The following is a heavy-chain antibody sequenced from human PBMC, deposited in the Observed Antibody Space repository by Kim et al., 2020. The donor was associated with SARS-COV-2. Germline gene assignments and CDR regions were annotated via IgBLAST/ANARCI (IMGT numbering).Heavy chain of an antibody. CDR1: GYPFTSYG. V-gene: IGHV1-18*01. CDR2: ISGFNGNT. D-gene: IGHD1-1*01. CDR3: ARDVPHRRDAYNPYYFDY. Sequence: ASVKVSCKASGYPFTSYGVSWVRQAPGQELEWMGWISGFNGNTNYAQKFQDRITMTTDTSTSTAYMELRSRRSDDTAILYCARDVPHRRDAYNPYYFDYWGQGTLVTVSS. J-gene: IGHJ4*02.